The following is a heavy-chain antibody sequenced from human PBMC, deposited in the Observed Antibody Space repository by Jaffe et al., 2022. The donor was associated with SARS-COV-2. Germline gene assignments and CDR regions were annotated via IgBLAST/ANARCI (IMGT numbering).Heavy chain of an antibody. D-gene: IGHD3-22*01. CDR1: GFTFSSYG. CDR3: AKDDSSGPGY. V-gene: IGHV3-30*18. J-gene: IGHJ4*02. CDR2: ISYDGSNK. Sequence: QVQLVESGGGVVQPGRSLRLSCAASGFTFSSYGMHWVRQAPGKGLEWVAVISYDGSNKYYADSVKGRFTISRDNSKNTLYLQMNSLRAEDTAVYYCAKDDSSGPGYWGQGTLVTVSS.